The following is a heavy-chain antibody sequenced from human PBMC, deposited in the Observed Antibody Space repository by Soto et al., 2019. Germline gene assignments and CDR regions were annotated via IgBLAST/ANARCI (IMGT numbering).Heavy chain of an antibody. CDR2: VYYSGST. Sequence: SETLSLTCTVSGDSVSSGTYFWSWIRQPPGKGLEWIGYVYYSGSTNYNPTLKSRLTMSVDTSKNQFSLKLSSVTAADTALYYCARRERAAGTDWWFDPWGQGTLVTVSS. D-gene: IGHD6-13*01. J-gene: IGHJ5*02. CDR1: GDSVSSGTYF. V-gene: IGHV4-61*01. CDR3: ARRERAAGTDWWFDP.